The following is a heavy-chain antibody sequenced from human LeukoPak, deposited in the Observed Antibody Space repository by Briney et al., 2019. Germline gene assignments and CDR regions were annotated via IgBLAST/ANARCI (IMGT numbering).Heavy chain of an antibody. CDR1: GYTLTELS. J-gene: IGHJ6*02. Sequence: GASVKVSCKVSGYTLTELSMHWVRQAPGKGLEWMGGFDPEDGETIYAQKFQGRVSMTEDTSTDTAYMELNSLRSDDTALYYCATDPGETVPAAKGPRGDYCYGMDVWGQGTTVTVSS. D-gene: IGHD2-2*01. V-gene: IGHV1-24*01. CDR3: ATDPGETVPAAKGPRGDYCYGMDV. CDR2: FDPEDGET.